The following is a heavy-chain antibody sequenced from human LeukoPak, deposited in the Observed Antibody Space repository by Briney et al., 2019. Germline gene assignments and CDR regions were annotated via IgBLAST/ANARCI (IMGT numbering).Heavy chain of an antibody. CDR2: IYYSGSI. J-gene: IGHJ4*02. Sequence: SETLSLTCTVSGGSISSTNYYWGWIRQPPGKGLEWIGSIYYSGSIYYNPSLKSRLTISLDTSKNQFSLRLSSVTAADTAFYYCARRYNWNDRWDWGQGTLVTVSP. CDR1: GGSISSTNYY. D-gene: IGHD1-1*01. V-gene: IGHV4-39*07. CDR3: ARRYNWNDRWD.